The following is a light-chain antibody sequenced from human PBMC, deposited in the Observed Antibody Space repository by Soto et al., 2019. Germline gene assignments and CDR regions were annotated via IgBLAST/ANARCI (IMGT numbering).Light chain of an antibody. CDR1: SSDVGAYNY. V-gene: IGLV2-14*03. J-gene: IGLJ2*01. Sequence: QSALTQPASVSGSPGQSITISCTGTSSDVGAYNYVSWYQQHPGKAPKLMIYDVSDRPSGVSNRFSGSKSGNTASLTISGLQAEDAADYYCSSYTASSTVVFGGGTQLTVL. CDR3: SSYTASSTVV. CDR2: DVS.